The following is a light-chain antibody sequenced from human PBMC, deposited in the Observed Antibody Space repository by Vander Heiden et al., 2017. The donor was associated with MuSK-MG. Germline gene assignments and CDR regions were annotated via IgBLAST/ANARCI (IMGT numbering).Light chain of an antibody. V-gene: IGKV3-20*01. Sequence: EIVLTPSPGTLSLSPGERATLSCRASQSVSSSYLAWYQQKPGQAPRLLIYDASSRATGIPDRFSGSGSGTDFTLPISRLEPEDFAVYYCLQYGTSPNTFGQGTRLEIK. CDR2: DAS. CDR1: QSVSSSY. J-gene: IGKJ5*01. CDR3: LQYGTSPNT.